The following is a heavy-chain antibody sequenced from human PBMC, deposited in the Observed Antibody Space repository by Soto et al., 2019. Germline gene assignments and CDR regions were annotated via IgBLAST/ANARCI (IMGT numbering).Heavy chain of an antibody. CDR1: GFTLRSYW. CDR3: ARDGGIGARHYYGMDV. D-gene: IGHD6-6*01. V-gene: IGHV3-7*03. CDR2: IKTDASEK. J-gene: IGHJ6*02. Sequence: GGSLRLSCAASGFTLRSYWMSWVRQAPGKGLEWLATIKTDASEKKYVDSVKGRFTVSRDNAKNSLYLQMNSLKTEDTAVYYCARDGGIGARHYYGMDVWGQGTTVTVSS.